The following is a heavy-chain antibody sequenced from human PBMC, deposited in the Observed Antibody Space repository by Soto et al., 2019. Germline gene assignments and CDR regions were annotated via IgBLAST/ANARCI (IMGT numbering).Heavy chain of an antibody. V-gene: IGHV1-69*06. Sequence: ASVKVSCKASEGTFSSYAISWVRQAPGQGLEWMGGIIPIFGTANYAQKFQGRVTITADKSTSTAYMELSSLRSEDTAVYYCASKNCSGGSCPMGNWFDPWGQGTLVTVSS. D-gene: IGHD2-15*01. CDR2: IIPIFGTA. CDR1: EGTFSSYA. CDR3: ASKNCSGGSCPMGNWFDP. J-gene: IGHJ5*02.